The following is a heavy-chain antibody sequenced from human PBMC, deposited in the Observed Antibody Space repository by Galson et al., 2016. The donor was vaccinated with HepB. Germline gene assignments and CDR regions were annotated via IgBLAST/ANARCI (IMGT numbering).Heavy chain of an antibody. J-gene: IGHJ3*02. V-gene: IGHV3-13*01. CDR1: GFTFSTND. Sequence: SLRLSCAASGFTFSTNDMHWVRQATGKGLEWVSGIGTAFETYYAGAVKGRFTLSRENAKNSVFLQMDSLRAGDTAVYYCVRGGNPGAFDIWGQGTMVTVSS. CDR3: VRGGNPGAFDI. CDR2: IGTAFET.